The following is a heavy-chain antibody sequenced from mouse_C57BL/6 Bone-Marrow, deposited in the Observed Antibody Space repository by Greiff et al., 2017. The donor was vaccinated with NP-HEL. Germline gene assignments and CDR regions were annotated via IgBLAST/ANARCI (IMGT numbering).Heavy chain of an antibody. D-gene: IGHD2-1*01. V-gene: IGHV1-82*01. J-gene: IGHJ3*01. Sequence: VQLQQSGPELVKPGASVKISCKASGYAFSSSWMHWVKQRPGKGLEWMGRIYPGDGDTNYNETFKGKATLTADKSSSTAYMQLSSLTSEDSAVYFCASEIYYGNYGDADWGQGTLVTVSA. CDR1: GYAFSSSW. CDR2: IYPGDGDT. CDR3: ASEIYYGNYGDAD.